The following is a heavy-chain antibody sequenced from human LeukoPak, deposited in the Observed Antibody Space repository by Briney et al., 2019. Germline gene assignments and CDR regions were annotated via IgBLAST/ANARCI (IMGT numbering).Heavy chain of an antibody. CDR1: GFTFTDYS. J-gene: IGHJ3*02. CDR3: ARDYGYAFDI. D-gene: IGHD3-16*01. Sequence: GGSLRLSCAVSGFTFTDYSMNWVRQAPGKGLEWIAYISLSGSAIYHADSVKGRFTISREKAKSSLYLQMNSLRDEETAMYYCARDYGYAFDIWGRGTMVTVSS. CDR2: ISLSGSAI. V-gene: IGHV3-48*02.